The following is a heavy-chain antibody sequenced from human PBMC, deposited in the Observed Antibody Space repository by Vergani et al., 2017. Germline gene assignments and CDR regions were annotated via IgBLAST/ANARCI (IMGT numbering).Heavy chain of an antibody. CDR2: ISSSSTI. J-gene: IGHJ6*02. D-gene: IGHD3-16*01. CDR1: GFTFSSYS. V-gene: IGHV3-48*01. CDR3: ARDLGGVFGV. Sequence: EVQLVESGGGLVQPGGSLRLSCAASGFTFSSYSMNWVRQAPGKGLEWVSYISSSSTIYYADSVKGRFTISRDNAKNSLYLQMNSLRAEDTAVYYCARDLGGVFGVWGQGTTVTVSS.